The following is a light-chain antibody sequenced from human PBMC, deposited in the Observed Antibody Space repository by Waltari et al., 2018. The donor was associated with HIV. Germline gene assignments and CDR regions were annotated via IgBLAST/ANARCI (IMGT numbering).Light chain of an antibody. CDR1: SRVICCYAY. CDR2: NVN. CDR3: CSYSGSGTLV. J-gene: IGLJ2*01. V-gene: IGLV2-23*02. Sequence: QSALTQPASVSGAPGQSCTISCPGSSRVICCYAYVSLYQHLPVKVPKLMIYNVNKRPSGVSSRFSGTKSRSTASLTISGLQPEDEADYYCCSYSGSGTLVFGGGTKLIVL.